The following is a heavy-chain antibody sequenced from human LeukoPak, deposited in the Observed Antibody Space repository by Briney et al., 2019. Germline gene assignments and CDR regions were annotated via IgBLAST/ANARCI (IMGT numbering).Heavy chain of an antibody. J-gene: IGHJ4*02. CDR3: ARVPLEGIVGATGYFDY. D-gene: IGHD1-26*01. CDR2: IIPILGIA. CDR1: GGTFSSYA. Sequence: SVKVSCKASGGTFSSYAISWVRQAPGQGLEWMGRIIPILGIANYAQKFQGRVTITADKSTSTAYVELSSLRSEDTAVYYCARVPLEGIVGATGYFDYWGQGTLVTVSS. V-gene: IGHV1-69*04.